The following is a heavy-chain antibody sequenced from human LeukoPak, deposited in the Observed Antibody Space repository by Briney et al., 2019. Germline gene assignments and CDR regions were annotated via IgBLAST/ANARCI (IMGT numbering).Heavy chain of an antibody. CDR3: ARDRGVWELPN. J-gene: IGHJ4*02. CDR1: GYTFTSYY. V-gene: IGHV1-46*01. D-gene: IGHD1-26*01. Sequence: ASVKVSCKASGYTFTSYYLHWVRQAPGQGLEWMGIINPSGGSTNYAQKFQGRVTMTRDTSTTTVYMELSRLRSEATAVYYCARDRGVWELPNWGQGTLVTVSS. CDR2: INPSGGST.